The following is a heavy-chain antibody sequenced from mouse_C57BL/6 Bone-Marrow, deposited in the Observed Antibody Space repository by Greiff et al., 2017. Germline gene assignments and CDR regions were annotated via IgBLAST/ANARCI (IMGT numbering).Heavy chain of an antibody. CDR2: IHPSDSDT. CDR1: FYTFTIYL. J-gene: IGHJ2*01. V-gene: IGHV1-74*01. CDR3: AFILY. Sequence: QVQLQQPGAEPLPPPASSPCSLHSSFYTFTIYLMHWVKQRPGQGLEWIGRIHPSDSDTNYNQKFKGKATLTVDKSSSTAYMQLSSLTSEDSAVYYCAFILYWGQGTTLTVSS. D-gene: IGHD1-1*01.